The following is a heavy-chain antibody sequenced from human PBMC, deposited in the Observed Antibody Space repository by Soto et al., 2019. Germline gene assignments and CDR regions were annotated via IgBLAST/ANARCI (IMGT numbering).Heavy chain of an antibody. CDR1: GGTFSSYA. V-gene: IGHV1-69*12. Sequence: QVQLVQSGAEVKKPGSSVKVSCKASGGTFSSYAISWVRQAPGQGLEWMVGIIPIFGTANYAQKFQGRVTITADESTSTAYMELSSLRSEDTAVYYCASRYYGSGSSHYYYGMDVWGQGTTVTVSS. D-gene: IGHD3-10*01. CDR3: ASRYYGSGSSHYYYGMDV. J-gene: IGHJ6*02. CDR2: IIPIFGTA.